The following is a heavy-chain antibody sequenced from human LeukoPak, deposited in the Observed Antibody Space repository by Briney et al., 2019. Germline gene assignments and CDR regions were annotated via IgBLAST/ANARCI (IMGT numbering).Heavy chain of an antibody. CDR3: ARLSANSSAYFFDY. CDR2: IYRGGST. CDR1: GFTVGSNY. V-gene: IGHV3-66*04. Sequence: PGGSRRLSCAASGFTVGSNYMSWVRQAPGKGLEWASIIYRGGSTNYADSVKGRFTISRDTSKNTLYLQMNSLRAEDTAVYYCARLSANSSAYFFDYWGQGTLVTVSS. D-gene: IGHD3-22*01. J-gene: IGHJ4*02.